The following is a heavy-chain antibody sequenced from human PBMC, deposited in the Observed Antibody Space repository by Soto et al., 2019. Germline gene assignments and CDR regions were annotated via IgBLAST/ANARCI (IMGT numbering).Heavy chain of an antibody. CDR3: ARYYYGSGSYYYYYYGMDV. Sequence: SETLSLTCTVSGGSISSYYWSWIRQPPGKGLEWIGYIYYSGSTNYNPSLKSRVTISVDTSKNQFSLKLSSVTAADTAVYYCARYYYGSGSYYYYYYGMDVWGQGTTVTVSS. V-gene: IGHV4-59*01. D-gene: IGHD3-10*01. CDR2: IYYSGST. J-gene: IGHJ6*02. CDR1: GGSISSYY.